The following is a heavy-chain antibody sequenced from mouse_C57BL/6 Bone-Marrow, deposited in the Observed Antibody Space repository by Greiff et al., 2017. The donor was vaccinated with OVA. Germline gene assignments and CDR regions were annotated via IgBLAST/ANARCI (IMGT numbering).Heavy chain of an antibody. CDR1: GYAFSSSW. V-gene: IGHV1-82*01. J-gene: IGHJ2*01. CDR2: IYPGDGDT. D-gene: IGHD4-1*01. CDR3: ARGRVNWGLFDY. Sequence: VQLQQSGPELVKPGASVKISCKASGYAFSSSWMNWVKQRPGKGLEWIGRIYPGDGDTNYNGKFKGKATLTADKSSSTAYMQRSSLTSEDSAVYFCARGRVNWGLFDYWGQGTTLTVSS.